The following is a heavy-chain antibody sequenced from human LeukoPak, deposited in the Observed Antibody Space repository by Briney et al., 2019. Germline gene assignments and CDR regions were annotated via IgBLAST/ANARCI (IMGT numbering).Heavy chain of an antibody. D-gene: IGHD3-16*01. Sequence: GGSLRLSCVVSGFTSGFTFSSRWMHWVRQAPGKGLVLVSLVKNDGSTNYADSVKGRFTVSRDNAENTLYLQMNNLRVGDTALYFCPPMGYTYNWGQGTLVTVSS. J-gene: IGHJ4*02. CDR2: VKNDGST. CDR1: GFTFSSRW. CDR3: PPMGYTYN. V-gene: IGHV3-74*01.